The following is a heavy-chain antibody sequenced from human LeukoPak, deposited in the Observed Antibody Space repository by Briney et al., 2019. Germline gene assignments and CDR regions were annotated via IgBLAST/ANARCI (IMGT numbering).Heavy chain of an antibody. D-gene: IGHD3-10*01. CDR3: ARDLGITMVRGVLGWFDP. Sequence: GASVKVSFKASGYTFTSYYMHWVRQAPGQGLERMGIINPSGGSTSYAQKFQGRVTMTRDTSTSTVYMELSSLRSEDTAVYYCARDLGITMVRGVLGWFDPWGQGTLVTVSS. J-gene: IGHJ5*02. CDR1: GYTFTSYY. V-gene: IGHV1-46*01. CDR2: INPSGGST.